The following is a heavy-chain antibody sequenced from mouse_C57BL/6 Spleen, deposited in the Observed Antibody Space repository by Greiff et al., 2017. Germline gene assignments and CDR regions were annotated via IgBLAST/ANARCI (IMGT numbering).Heavy chain of an antibody. J-gene: IGHJ2*01. CDR2: INPNNGGT. D-gene: IGHD1-2*01. CDR3: ARGYDGPQFDD. Sequence: EVQLQQSGPELVKPGASVKISCKASGYTFTDYYMNWVKQSHGKSLEWIGDINPNNGGTSYNQKFKGKATLTVDKSSSTAYMELRSLTSEDSAVYYCARGYDGPQFDDWGQGTTLTVSS. V-gene: IGHV1-26*01. CDR1: GYTFTDYY.